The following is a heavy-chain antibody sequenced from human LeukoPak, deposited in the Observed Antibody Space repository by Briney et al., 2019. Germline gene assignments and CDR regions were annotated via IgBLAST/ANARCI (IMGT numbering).Heavy chain of an antibody. CDR3: ARIEQWLVSNAFDI. D-gene: IGHD6-19*01. Sequence: GASVKVSCKASGYTFAKYAIHWVRQAPGQGLEWMGRINPNSGGTNYAQKFQGRVTMTRDTSISTAYMELSRLRSDDTAVYYCARIEQWLVSNAFDIWGQGTMVTVSS. CDR1: GYTFAKYA. J-gene: IGHJ3*02. V-gene: IGHV1-2*06. CDR2: INPNSGGT.